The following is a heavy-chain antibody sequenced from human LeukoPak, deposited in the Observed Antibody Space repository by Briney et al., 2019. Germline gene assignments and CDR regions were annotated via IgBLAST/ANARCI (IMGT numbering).Heavy chain of an antibody. CDR1: GFTFSSYW. Sequence: GGSLRLSCAASGFTFSSYWMSWVRQAPGKGLEWVANIKQDGSEKYYVDSAKGRFTISRDNAKNSLYLQMNSLRAEDTAVYYCARAKSQYYFDYWGQGTLVTVSS. CDR2: IKQDGSEK. J-gene: IGHJ4*02. V-gene: IGHV3-7*01. CDR3: ARAKSQYYFDY.